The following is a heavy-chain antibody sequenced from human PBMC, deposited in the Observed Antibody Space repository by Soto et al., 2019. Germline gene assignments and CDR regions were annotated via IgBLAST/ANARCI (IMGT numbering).Heavy chain of an antibody. J-gene: IGHJ6*02. CDR1: GFTFSNAW. Sequence: EVQLVESGGGLVKPGGSLRLSCAASGFTFSNAWMSWVRQAPGKGLEWVGRIKSKTDGGTTDYAAPVKGRFTISRDDSKNTLYLQMNSLKTEDTAVYYCTTAHNYGANGDYYGMDVWGQGTTVTVSS. CDR3: TTAHNYGANGDYYGMDV. V-gene: IGHV3-15*01. CDR2: IKSKTDGGTT. D-gene: IGHD4-17*01.